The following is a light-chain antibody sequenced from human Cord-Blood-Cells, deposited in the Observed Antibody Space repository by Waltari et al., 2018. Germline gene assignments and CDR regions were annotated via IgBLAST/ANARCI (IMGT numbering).Light chain of an antibody. V-gene: IGKV3-15*01. J-gene: IGKJ2*01. Sequence: ELVMTQSPATLSVSPGERATLSCRASQSVSSNLAWYQQKPGQAPRLRIYGASTRATGIPARFSGSGSGTEFTLTISSLQSEDFAVYYCQQYNNLPDTFGHGTKLEIK. CDR3: QQYNNLPDT. CDR1: QSVSSN. CDR2: GAS.